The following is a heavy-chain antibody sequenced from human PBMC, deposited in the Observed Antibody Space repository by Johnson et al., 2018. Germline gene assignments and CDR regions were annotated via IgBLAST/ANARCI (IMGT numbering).Heavy chain of an antibody. CDR3: AEGGDDNQDLYYMDG. CDR1: GFTVATKY. V-gene: IGHV3-66*02. D-gene: IGHD1-14*01. CDR2: IYSDGRT. Sequence: VQLVESVGGLVQPGGSLRLTCAASGFTVATKYMSWVRQAPGKGLQWVSVIYSDGRTYYTDSVKGRFTISRDNRKNTLSLEMNSLRPVEAAISYCAEGGDDNQDLYYMDGWGKGTTVTVSS. J-gene: IGHJ6*03.